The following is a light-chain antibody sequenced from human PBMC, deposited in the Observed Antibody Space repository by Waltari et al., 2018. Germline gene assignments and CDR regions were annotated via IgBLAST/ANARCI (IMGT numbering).Light chain of an antibody. J-gene: IGLJ2*01. CDR3: CSNVGSSVF. CDR1: NSNVGSYNL. Sequence: QSALTQPASVSGSPGQSITIPCTGFNSNVGSYNLVSWYQKHPGKAPKPLIYEGNRRPSGVSNRFSGSKSDNTASRTLSGLQAEDEADYYCCSNVGSSVFFGGGTKLTVL. V-gene: IGLV2-23*03. CDR2: EGN.